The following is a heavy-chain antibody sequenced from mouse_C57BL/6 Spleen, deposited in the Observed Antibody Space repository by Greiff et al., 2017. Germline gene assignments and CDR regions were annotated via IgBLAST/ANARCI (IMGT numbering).Heavy chain of an antibody. CDR2: IYPGGGYT. V-gene: IGHV1-63*01. CDR3: ASDGDYDWYFDV. Sequence: QVQLQQSGAELVRPGTSVKMSCKASGYTFTNSWIGWVKQRPGHGLEWIGDIYPGGGYTNYNEKFKGKATLTADKSSSTAYMQFSSLTSEDSAIYYCASDGDYDWYFDVWGTGTTVTVSS. J-gene: IGHJ1*03. CDR1: GYTFTNSW. D-gene: IGHD2-4*01.